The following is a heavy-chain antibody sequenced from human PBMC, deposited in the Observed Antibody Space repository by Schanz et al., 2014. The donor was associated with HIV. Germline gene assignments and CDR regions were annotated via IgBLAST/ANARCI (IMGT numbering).Heavy chain of an antibody. CDR1: GFTFSSYA. J-gene: IGHJ6*02. D-gene: IGHD4-17*01. Sequence: VQLLESGGGLVQPGGSLRLSCAASGFTFSSYAMSWVRQAPGKGLEWVAVISYDGTNEYYADSVKGRFTVSRDNSKNTLYLQMNSLRAEDTAVYYCARIYGGNPSYYGMDVWGQGTTVTVSS. CDR2: ISYDGTNE. V-gene: IGHV3-30*03. CDR3: ARIYGGNPSYYGMDV.